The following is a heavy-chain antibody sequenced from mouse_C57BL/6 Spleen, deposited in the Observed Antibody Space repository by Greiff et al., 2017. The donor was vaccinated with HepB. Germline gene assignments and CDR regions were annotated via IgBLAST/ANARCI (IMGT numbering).Heavy chain of an antibody. D-gene: IGHD6-2*01. CDR1: GYTFTSYW. Sequence: VQLQQPGAELVKPGASVKLSCKASGYTFTSYWMQWVKQRPGQGLEWIGEIDPSDSYTNYNQKFKGKATLTVDTSSSTAYMQLSSLTSEDSAVYYCARRMGSLEYYFDYWGQGTTLTVAS. CDR2: IDPSDSYT. V-gene: IGHV1-50*01. CDR3: ARRMGSLEYYFDY. J-gene: IGHJ2*01.